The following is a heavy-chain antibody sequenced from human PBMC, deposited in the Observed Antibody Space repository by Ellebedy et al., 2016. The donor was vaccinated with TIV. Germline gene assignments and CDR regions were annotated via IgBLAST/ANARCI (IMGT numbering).Heavy chain of an antibody. CDR2: IHHGGST. Sequence: SETLSLXXTVSGDSISTHNWWSWVRQPPGKGLEWIAEIHHGGSTNYNPSLKSRVTISVDRSNNHFSLKMNSMTAADTAVYYCAAKGVASRTFDIWGQGTMVAVSS. J-gene: IGHJ3*02. CDR3: AAKGVASRTFDI. D-gene: IGHD5-24*01. V-gene: IGHV4-4*02. CDR1: GDSISTHNW.